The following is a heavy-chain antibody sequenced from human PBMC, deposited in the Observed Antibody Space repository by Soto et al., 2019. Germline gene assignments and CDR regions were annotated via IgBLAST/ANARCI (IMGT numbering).Heavy chain of an antibody. V-gene: IGHV3-21*01. D-gene: IGHD1-26*01. J-gene: IGHJ4*02. Sequence: PWGSLRLSCVFSGFTFSTYTMNWVRQAPGKGLEWVSSINGRSNYVYYADSVKGRFTISRDNAKNSLYLQMNRLRAEDTAIYYCAREDGVVGSSSAFDHWGLGTLVTVSS. CDR1: GFTFSTYT. CDR2: INGRSNYV. CDR3: AREDGVVGSSSAFDH.